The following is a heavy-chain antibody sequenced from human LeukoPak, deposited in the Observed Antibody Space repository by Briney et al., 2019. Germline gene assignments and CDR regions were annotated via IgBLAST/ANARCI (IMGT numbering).Heavy chain of an antibody. D-gene: IGHD5-18*01. CDR1: GFTFSSYA. CDR2: ISYDGSNK. Sequence: GGSLRLSCAASGFTFSSYAMHWVRQAPGKGLEWVAVISYDGSNKYYADSVKGRFTISRDNSKNTLYLQMNSPRAEDTAVYYCAKDLGSIQLWLLGSIDYWGQGTLVTVSS. CDR3: AKDLGSIQLWLLGSIDY. V-gene: IGHV3-30-3*01. J-gene: IGHJ4*02.